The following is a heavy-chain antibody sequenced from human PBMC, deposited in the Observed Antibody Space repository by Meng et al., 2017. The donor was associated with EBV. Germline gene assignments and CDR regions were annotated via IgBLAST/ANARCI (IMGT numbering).Heavy chain of an antibody. CDR1: GYPFTSYY. V-gene: IGHV1-46*01. CDR3: VRELVGGTFDY. D-gene: IGHD1/OR15-1a*01. J-gene: IGHJ4*02. CDR2: IIPAGGNT. Sequence: QVQLVQDGAEVKKPGASVKVSCKASGYPFTSYYLHWVRQAPGQGLEWMGIIIPAGGNTNYAQKFRGRFTMTRDTSTSTVYMDLSILTSEDTAVYYCVRELVGGTFDYWGQGTLVTVSS.